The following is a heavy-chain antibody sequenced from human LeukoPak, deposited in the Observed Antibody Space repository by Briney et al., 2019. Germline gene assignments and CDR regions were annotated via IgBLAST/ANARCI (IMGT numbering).Heavy chain of an antibody. CDR2: IYPGDSDT. CDR3: ARLLSSGPFDY. Sequence: GESLKISCKGSGYSFTNYWIGWVRQMPGKGLEWMGIIYPGDSDTRYSLSFQGQVTISADKSISTAYLQWSGLKASDTAIYYCARLLSSGPFDYWGQGTLVTVPS. V-gene: IGHV5-51*01. J-gene: IGHJ4*02. CDR1: GYSFTNYW. D-gene: IGHD3-10*01.